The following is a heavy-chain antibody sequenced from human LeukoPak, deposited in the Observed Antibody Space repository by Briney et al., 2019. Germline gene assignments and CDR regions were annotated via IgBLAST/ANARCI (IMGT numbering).Heavy chain of an antibody. CDR1: GGSFSGYY. V-gene: IGHV4-34*01. D-gene: IGHD2-2*01. CDR3: ARGSEDIVVVPAAMYYYYMDV. CDR2: INHSGST. J-gene: IGHJ6*03. Sequence: SETLSLTCAVYGGSFSGYYWGWIRQPRGKGLEWIGEINHSGSTNYNPSLKSRVTISVDTSKNQFSLKLSSVTAADTAVYYCARGSEDIVVVPAAMYYYYMDVWGKGTTVTVSS.